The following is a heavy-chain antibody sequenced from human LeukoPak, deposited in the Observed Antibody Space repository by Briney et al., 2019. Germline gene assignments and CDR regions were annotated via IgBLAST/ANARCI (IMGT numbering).Heavy chain of an antibody. V-gene: IGHV1-69*01. CDR2: MIPIFGTA. J-gene: IGHJ4*02. CDR3: ARMQGISSGWSNYFDY. D-gene: IGHD6-19*01. Sequence: SVKVSFKASGGTFSSYAISWVRQAPGQGLEWMGGMIPIFGTANYAQKFQGRVTITADESTSTAYMELSSLRSEDTAVYYCARMQGISSGWSNYFDYWGQGTLVTVSS. CDR1: GGTFSSYA.